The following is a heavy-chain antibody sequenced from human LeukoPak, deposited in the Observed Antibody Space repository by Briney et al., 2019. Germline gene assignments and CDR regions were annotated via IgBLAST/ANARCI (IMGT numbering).Heavy chain of an antibody. Sequence: SETLSLTCTVSGASINSGSYYWNWVRQPAGKGLEWIGRLYTSGSTKYNPSLKSRVTISADTSKNQFSLNLRSVTAADTAVYYCARVPGIAAAGAWFDPWGQGTLVTVSS. CDR3: ARVPGIAAAGAWFDP. D-gene: IGHD6-13*01. V-gene: IGHV4-61*02. CDR2: LYTSGST. J-gene: IGHJ5*02. CDR1: GASINSGSYY.